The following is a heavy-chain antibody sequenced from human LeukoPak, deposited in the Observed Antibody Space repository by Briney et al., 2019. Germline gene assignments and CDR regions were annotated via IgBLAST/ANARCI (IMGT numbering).Heavy chain of an antibody. Sequence: GGSLRLSCAASGFTFSSYAMHWVRQAPGKGLEWVAVISYDGSNKYYADSVKGRFTISRDNSKNTLNLQMNSLRAEDTAVYYCASAEVRGVLNWFDPWGQGTLVTVSS. CDR2: ISYDGSNK. V-gene: IGHV3-30*04. D-gene: IGHD3-10*01. CDR3: ASAEVRGVLNWFDP. J-gene: IGHJ5*02. CDR1: GFTFSSYA.